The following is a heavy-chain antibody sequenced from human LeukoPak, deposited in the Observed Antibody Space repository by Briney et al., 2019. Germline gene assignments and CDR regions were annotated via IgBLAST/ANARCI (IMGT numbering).Heavy chain of an antibody. Sequence: PAETLSLTCAVYGGSFSGYYWSWIRQPPGKGLEWIGEINHSGSTNYNPSLKRRVTISVDTSKNQFSLKLSSVTAADTAVYYCARGGVPVTYWGQGTLVPVSS. D-gene: IGHD4-17*01. V-gene: IGHV4-34*01. CDR3: ARGGVPVTY. CDR1: GGSFSGYY. CDR2: INHSGST. J-gene: IGHJ4*02.